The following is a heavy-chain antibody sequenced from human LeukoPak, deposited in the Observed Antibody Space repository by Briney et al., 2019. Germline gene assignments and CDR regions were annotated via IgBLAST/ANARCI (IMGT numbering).Heavy chain of an antibody. V-gene: IGHV3-66*01. Sequence: GGSLRLSCAASGFTVSSNYMSWVRQAPGKGLEWVSVIYSGGSTYYADSVKGRFTISRDNSKNTLYLQMSSLSAEDTAVYYCAKMNVLTGYYTPNFDFWGQGTLVTVSS. CDR2: IYSGGST. CDR3: AKMNVLTGYYTPNFDF. D-gene: IGHD3-9*01. J-gene: IGHJ4*02. CDR1: GFTVSSNY.